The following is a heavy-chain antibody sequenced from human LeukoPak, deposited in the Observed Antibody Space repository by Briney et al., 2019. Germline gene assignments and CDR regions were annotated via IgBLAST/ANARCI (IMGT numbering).Heavy chain of an antibody. Sequence: GASVKVSCKASGYTFTGDYMHWVRQAPGQGLEWMGWIYPNSGATKYAQKFRGRVTMTRDTSISTAYMEPSGLRSDDTAVYYCGTLLSNGPFDYWGQGSLVTVSS. V-gene: IGHV1-2*02. CDR3: GTLLSNGPFDY. J-gene: IGHJ4*02. CDR1: GYTFTGDY. CDR2: IYPNSGAT.